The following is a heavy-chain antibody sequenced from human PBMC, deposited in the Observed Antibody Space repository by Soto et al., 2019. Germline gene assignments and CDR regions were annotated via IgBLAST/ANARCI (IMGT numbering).Heavy chain of an antibody. J-gene: IGHJ5*02. Sequence: SETLSLTCTVSGGSISSSSYYWGWIRQPPGKGLEWIGSIYYSGSTYYNPSLKSRVTISVDTSKNQFSLKLSSVTAADTAVYYCATIAADGLGYPGWFDPWGQGTLVT. CDR3: ATIAADGLGYPGWFDP. V-gene: IGHV4-39*01. CDR1: GGSISSSSYY. D-gene: IGHD6-13*01. CDR2: IYYSGST.